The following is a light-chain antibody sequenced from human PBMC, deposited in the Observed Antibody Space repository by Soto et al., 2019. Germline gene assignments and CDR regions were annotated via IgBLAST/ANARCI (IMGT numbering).Light chain of an antibody. CDR3: AAWDDSLSGRV. Sequence: QAVVTQPPSASGTPGQRVTISCSGSTSNIGSNYVYWYQQLPGTAPKLLIYMNNQRPSGVPDRFSGSKSGTSASLAISGLRSEDEADYYCAAWDDSLSGRVFGGGPKLTVL. CDR2: MNN. CDR1: TSNIGSNY. V-gene: IGLV1-47*01. J-gene: IGLJ2*01.